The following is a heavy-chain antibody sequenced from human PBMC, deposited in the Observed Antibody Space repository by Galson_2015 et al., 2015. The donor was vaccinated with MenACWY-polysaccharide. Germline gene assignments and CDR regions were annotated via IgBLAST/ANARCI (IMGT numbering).Heavy chain of an antibody. V-gene: IGHV3-74*01. CDR2: INADGSAT. D-gene: IGHD6-19*01. J-gene: IGHJ4*02. CDR1: GFTFSTYW. Sequence: SLRLSCAASGFTFSTYWMHWVRHVPGKGLVWVSRINADGSATGYADSVRGRFTISRDDAKNTLYLEMNSLRAEDTAVYYCARVREQWLLGGPFDYWGQGTLVTVSS. CDR3: ARVREQWLLGGPFDY.